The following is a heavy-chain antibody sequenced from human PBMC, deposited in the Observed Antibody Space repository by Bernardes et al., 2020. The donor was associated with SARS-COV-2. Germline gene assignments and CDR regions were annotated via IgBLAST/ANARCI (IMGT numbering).Heavy chain of an antibody. CDR1: GFTFEDYA. J-gene: IGHJ4*02. Sequence: GSTLKVCCASSGFTFEDYAMHWVRKGPGKGLEWVSGISWNSGSIGYADSVKGRFTISRDNAKNSLYLQMNSLRAEDTALYYCAKDNAAGNDYWGQGTLVTVSS. CDR2: ISWNSGSI. CDR3: AKDNAAGNDY. V-gene: IGHV3-9*01. D-gene: IGHD6-13*01.